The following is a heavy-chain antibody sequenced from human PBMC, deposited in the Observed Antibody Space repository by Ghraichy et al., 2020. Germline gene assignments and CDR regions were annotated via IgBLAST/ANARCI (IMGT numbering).Heavy chain of an antibody. CDR1: GGSISSSSYY. D-gene: IGHD6-25*01. J-gene: IGHJ3*02. Sequence: SETLSLTCTVSGGSISSSSYYWGWIRQPPGKGLEWIGSIYYSGSTYYNPSLKSRVTISVDTSKNQFSLKLSSVTAADTAVYYCARPRRPERPYDAFDIWGQGTMVTVSS. V-gene: IGHV4-39*01. CDR3: ARPRRPERPYDAFDI. CDR2: IYYSGST.